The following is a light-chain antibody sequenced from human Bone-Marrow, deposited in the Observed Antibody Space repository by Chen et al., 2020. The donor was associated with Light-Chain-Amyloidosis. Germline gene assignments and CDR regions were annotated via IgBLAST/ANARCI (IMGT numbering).Light chain of an antibody. J-gene: IGLJ2*01. CDR2: RDT. V-gene: IGLV3-25*03. Sequence: YELTQPPSVSVSPGQTARITCSGDDLPTKYAYWYQQQPGKAPVLVIHRDTERPSGISERFSGAKSGTTATLTISGVQAEDEADYHCQSADSSGTYEGIFGGGTKLTVL. CDR3: QSADSSGTYEGI. CDR1: DLPTKY.